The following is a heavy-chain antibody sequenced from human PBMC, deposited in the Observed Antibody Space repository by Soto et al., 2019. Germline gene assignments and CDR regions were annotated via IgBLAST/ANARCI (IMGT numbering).Heavy chain of an antibody. J-gene: IGHJ4*02. CDR2: IIPIFGTA. D-gene: IGHD3-22*01. V-gene: IGHV1-69*06. CDR3: ARVNYYDSSGYYSAVDY. Sequence: SVKVSCKASGGTFSSYAISWVRQAPGQGLEWMGGIIPIFGTANYAQKFQGRVTITADKSTSTAYMELSSLRSEDTAVYYCARVNYYDSSGYYSAVDYWGQGTLVTVSS. CDR1: GGTFSSYA.